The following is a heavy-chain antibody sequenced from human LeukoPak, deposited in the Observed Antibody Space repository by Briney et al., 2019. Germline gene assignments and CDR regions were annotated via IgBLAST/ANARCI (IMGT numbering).Heavy chain of an antibody. CDR3: ARDLPVSGAYHNFDS. Sequence: GGSLRLSCVASGFTFSSDRMNWVRQAPGKGLEWVSTIYSGSDYIYYADSVKGRFTISRDNAKNSLYLQMNSLRAEDTAIYYCARDLPVSGAYHNFDSWGQETLVTVSS. CDR1: GFTFSSDR. J-gene: IGHJ4*02. V-gene: IGHV3-21*01. CDR2: IYSGSDYI. D-gene: IGHD4/OR15-4a*01.